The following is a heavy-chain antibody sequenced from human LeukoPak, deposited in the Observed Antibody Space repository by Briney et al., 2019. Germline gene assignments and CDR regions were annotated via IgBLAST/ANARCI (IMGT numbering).Heavy chain of an antibody. V-gene: IGHV4-30-2*01. D-gene: IGHD3-22*01. Sequence: SGTLSLTCAVSGGSISSGGYSWSWIRQPPGKGLEWIGYIYHSGSTYYNPSLKSRVTISVDRSKNQFSLKLSSVTAADTAVYYCARFGYYDSSGYSFDYWGQGTLVTVSS. CDR1: GGSISSGGYS. CDR3: ARFGYYDSSGYSFDY. J-gene: IGHJ4*02. CDR2: IYHSGST.